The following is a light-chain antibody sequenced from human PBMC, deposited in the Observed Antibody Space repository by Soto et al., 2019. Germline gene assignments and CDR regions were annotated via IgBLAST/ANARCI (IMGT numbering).Light chain of an antibody. Sequence: QTVVTQSPSASASLGASVKLTCTLSSGHSSYAIAWHQQQPEKGPRDLMKLNSDGSHSKGDGIPYRFSGSSSGAERYLTISSLQSEDEADYYCQTWGTGIWVFGGGTKLTVL. V-gene: IGLV4-69*01. CDR3: QTWGTGIWV. J-gene: IGLJ3*02. CDR1: SGHSSYA. CDR2: LNSDGSH.